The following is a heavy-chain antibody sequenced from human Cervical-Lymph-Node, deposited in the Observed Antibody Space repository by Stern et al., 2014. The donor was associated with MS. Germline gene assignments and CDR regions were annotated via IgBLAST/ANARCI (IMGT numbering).Heavy chain of an antibody. CDR2: IRYGGTT. J-gene: IGHJ5*02. V-gene: IGHV4-39*01. D-gene: IGHD2-2*03. CDR3: ARHARGYCTSTSCYADWFDP. CDR1: GGSISSSNSH. Sequence: QVQLQESGPGLLKPSETLSLTCTVSGGSISSSNSHWGWIRQTPGKGLEWIGSIRYGGTTYYNPSLKSRVTISVDTSKNQVSLKVTSGTAADTAVYYCARHARGYCTSTSCYADWFDPWGQGTQVTVS.